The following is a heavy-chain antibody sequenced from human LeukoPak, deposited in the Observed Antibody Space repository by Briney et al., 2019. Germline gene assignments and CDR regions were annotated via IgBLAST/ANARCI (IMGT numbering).Heavy chain of an antibody. Sequence: SETLSLTCTVSGGSISSYYWNWIRQPLGKGLEWIGYIYYSGSTNYNPSLKSRVTISVDTSKNQFSLKLSSVTAADTAVYYCARDDYGEYGYFDLWGRGTLVTVSS. CDR2: IYYSGST. D-gene: IGHD4-17*01. CDR3: ARDDYGEYGYFDL. J-gene: IGHJ2*01. CDR1: GGSISSYY. V-gene: IGHV4-59*01.